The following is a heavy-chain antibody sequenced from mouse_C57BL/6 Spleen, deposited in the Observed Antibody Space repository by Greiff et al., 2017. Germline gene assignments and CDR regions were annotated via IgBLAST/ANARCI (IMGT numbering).Heavy chain of an antibody. CDR3: TRGITTVEGDY. Sequence: QVQLQQSGAELVRPGASVTLSCKASGYTFTGYEMHWVKQTPVNGLEWIGAIDPGTGGTAYNQKFKGKAILTADKSSSTAYMELSSLTSEDSAVYYCTRGITTVEGDYWGHGTTLTVST. CDR2: IDPGTGGT. V-gene: IGHV1-15*01. J-gene: IGHJ2*01. CDR1: GYTFTGYE. D-gene: IGHD1-1*01.